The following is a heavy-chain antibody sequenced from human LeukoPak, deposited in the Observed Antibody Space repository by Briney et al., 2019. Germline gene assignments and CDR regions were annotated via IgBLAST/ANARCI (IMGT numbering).Heavy chain of an antibody. J-gene: IGHJ4*02. CDR2: IYSGGST. Sequence: GGSLRLSCAASGFTVSSNYMSWVRQAPGKGLEWVSVIYSGGSTYYADSVKGRFTISRDNSKNTLYLQMNSLRAEDTAVYYCARVASGSYHYPFDYWGQGTLVTVSS. CDR1: GFTVSSNY. CDR3: ARVASGSYHYPFDY. V-gene: IGHV3-53*01. D-gene: IGHD1-26*01.